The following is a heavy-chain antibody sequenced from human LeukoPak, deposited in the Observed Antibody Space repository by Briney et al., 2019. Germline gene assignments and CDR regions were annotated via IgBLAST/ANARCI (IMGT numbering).Heavy chain of an antibody. CDR2: IYSGGST. CDR1: GFTVSSNY. J-gene: IGHJ6*02. D-gene: IGHD3-22*01. Sequence: GGSLRLSCAASGFTVSSNYMSWVRQAPGKGLEWVSVIYSGGSTYYADSVEGRFTISRDNSKDTLYLQMNSLRAEDTAVYYCARMAYYYDSSGYYGGYGMDVWGQGTTVTVSS. V-gene: IGHV3-66*02. CDR3: ARMAYYYDSSGYYGGYGMDV.